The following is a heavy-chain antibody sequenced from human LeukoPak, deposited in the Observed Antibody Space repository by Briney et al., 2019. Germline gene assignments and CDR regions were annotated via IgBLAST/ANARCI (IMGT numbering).Heavy chain of an antibody. Sequence: GGSLRLSCAASGFTFSSYAMSWVRQAPGKGLEWVSAISGSGGSTYYADSVKGRFTISRDNSKNTLYLQMNSLRAEDTAVYYCARGGGMTTVVTSGSYFDYWGQGTLDTVSS. D-gene: IGHD4-23*01. CDR2: ISGSGGST. J-gene: IGHJ4*02. CDR3: ARGGGMTTVVTSGSYFDY. V-gene: IGHV3-23*01. CDR1: GFTFSSYA.